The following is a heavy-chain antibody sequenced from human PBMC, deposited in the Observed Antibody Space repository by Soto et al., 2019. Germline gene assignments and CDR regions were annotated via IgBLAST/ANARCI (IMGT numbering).Heavy chain of an antibody. CDR3: ARGSGWYYFDY. CDR1: GFTFSSYS. D-gene: IGHD6-19*01. J-gene: IGHJ4*02. V-gene: IGHV3-21*01. Sequence: EVQLVESGGGLVKPGGSLRLSCAASGFTFSSYSMNWVRQAPGKGLEWVSSISSSSSYIYYADSVKGRFTISRDNAKNSLYLQMNSMRAEDTAVYYCARGSGWYYFDYWGQGTLVTVSS. CDR2: ISSSSSYI.